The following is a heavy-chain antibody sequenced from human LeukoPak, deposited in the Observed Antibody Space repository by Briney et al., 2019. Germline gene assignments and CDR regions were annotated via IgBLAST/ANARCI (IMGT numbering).Heavy chain of an antibody. CDR3: AKDIPSYCGGDCYNSFDY. V-gene: IGHV3-23*01. D-gene: IGHD2-21*02. Sequence: GGSLRLSCAASGFTFSSYAMSWVRQAPGKGLEWVSAISGSGGSTYYADSVKGRFTISRDNSKNTLYLQMNSLRAEDTAVYYCAKDIPSYCGGDCYNSFDYRGQGTLVTVSS. J-gene: IGHJ4*02. CDR2: ISGSGGST. CDR1: GFTFSSYA.